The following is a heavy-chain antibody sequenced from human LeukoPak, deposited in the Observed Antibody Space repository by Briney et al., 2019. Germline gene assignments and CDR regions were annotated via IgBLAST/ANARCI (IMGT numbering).Heavy chain of an antibody. CDR2: ISSSSSYI. Sequence: SGGSLRLSCAASGFTFSSYSMNWVRQAPGKGLEWVSSISSSSSYIYYADSVKGRFTISRDNAKNSLYLQMNSLRAEDTAVYYCAGGSVTTFFFTDYWGQGTLVTVSS. V-gene: IGHV3-21*01. D-gene: IGHD4-17*01. CDR1: GFTFSSYS. CDR3: AGGSVTTFFFTDY. J-gene: IGHJ4*02.